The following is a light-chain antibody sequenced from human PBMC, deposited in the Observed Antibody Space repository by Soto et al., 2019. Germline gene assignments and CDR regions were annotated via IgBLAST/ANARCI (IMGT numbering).Light chain of an antibody. CDR3: GTWDSSLSAEV. J-gene: IGLJ3*02. V-gene: IGLV1-51*01. Sequence: QSVLTQPPSVSAAPGQKVTISCSGSSSNIANNYVSWYQQLPGTAPKLLIYDNNERPSGIPDRFSGSKSGTSATLGITGLQTGDEADYYCGTWDSSLSAEVFGGGTKLTVL. CDR1: SSNIANNY. CDR2: DNN.